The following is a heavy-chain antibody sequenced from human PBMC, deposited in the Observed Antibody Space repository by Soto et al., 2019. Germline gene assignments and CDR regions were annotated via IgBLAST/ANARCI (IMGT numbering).Heavy chain of an antibody. CDR2: INPNSGGT. CDR1: GYTFTGYY. CDR3: ARSVVPAAKKGVGAFEI. D-gene: IGHD2-2*01. J-gene: IGHJ3*02. Sequence: ASVKVSCKASGYTFTGYYMHWVRQAPGQGLEWMGWINPNSGGTNYAQKFQGWVTMTRDTSISTAYMELSRLRSDDTAVYYCARSVVPAAKKGVGAFEIWGQGTMVTV. V-gene: IGHV1-2*04.